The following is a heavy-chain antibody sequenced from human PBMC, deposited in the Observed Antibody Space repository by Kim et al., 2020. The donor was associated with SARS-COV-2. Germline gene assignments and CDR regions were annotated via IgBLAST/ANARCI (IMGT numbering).Heavy chain of an antibody. CDR2: IMWHSGGAGGA. Sequence: GGSLRLSCIASGFTFHDHAIHWVRQAPGKGLEWVSGIMWHSGGAGGAGYADSVESRCIISRDKANNFLYLQMNSLRPEDTAFYYCVKDVLAGGADVWGQGTAVIVSS. V-gene: IGHV3-9*01. CDR1: GFTFHDHA. CDR3: VKDVLAGGADV. D-gene: IGHD2-21*01. J-gene: IGHJ6*02.